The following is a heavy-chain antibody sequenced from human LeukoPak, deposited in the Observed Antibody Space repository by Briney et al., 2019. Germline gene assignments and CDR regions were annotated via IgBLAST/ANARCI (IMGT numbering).Heavy chain of an antibody. V-gene: IGHV4-30-4*01. Sequence: PSETLSLTCTVSGGAIASGGYSWNWIRQPPGKGLEWIGYIYYSGTTYYSPSLKSRLSISVDTSKNQFSLKLSSVTAADTAVYYCARDQGGYGVDYWGQGTLVTVSS. D-gene: IGHD4-17*01. J-gene: IGHJ4*02. CDR3: ARDQGGYGVDY. CDR1: GGAIASGGYS. CDR2: IYYSGTT.